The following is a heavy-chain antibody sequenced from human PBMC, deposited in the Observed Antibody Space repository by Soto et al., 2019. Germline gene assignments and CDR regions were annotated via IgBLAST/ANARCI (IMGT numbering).Heavy chain of an antibody. Sequence: QVQLVQSGAEVKKPGASVKVSCKASGYIFTSYGISWVRQAPGQGLEWMGWISGYNGNTNYVQKFQGRVTMTTDTSTSTAYMEVRSLKSDDPAVYYCARVGAELALRRYSDYWGQGTLVSVSS. CDR3: ARVGAELALRRYSDY. CDR1: GYIFTSYG. D-gene: IGHD1-7*01. J-gene: IGHJ4*02. V-gene: IGHV1-18*04. CDR2: ISGYNGNT.